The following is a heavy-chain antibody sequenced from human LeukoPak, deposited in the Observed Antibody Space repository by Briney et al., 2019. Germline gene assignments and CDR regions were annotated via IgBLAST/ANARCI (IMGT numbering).Heavy chain of an antibody. Sequence: GGSLRLSCAASGFTFSSYAMHWVRQAPGKGLEWVAVISYDGSNKYYADSVKGRFTISRDNSKNTLYLQMNSLRAEDTAVYYCARDRSYCGSTSCYGPDYWGQGTLVTVSS. CDR1: GFTFSSYA. D-gene: IGHD2-2*01. CDR2: ISYDGSNK. CDR3: ARDRSYCGSTSCYGPDY. V-gene: IGHV3-30-3*01. J-gene: IGHJ4*02.